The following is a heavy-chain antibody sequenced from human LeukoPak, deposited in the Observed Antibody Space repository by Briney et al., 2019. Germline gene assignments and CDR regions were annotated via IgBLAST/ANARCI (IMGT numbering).Heavy chain of an antibody. CDR1: GGSISSYY. CDR3: ARYNVVNYYYGMDV. Sequence: SETLSLTCTVSGGSISSYYWSWIRQPPGKGLEWIGYIYYSGSTNYNPSLKGRVTISVDTSKNQFSLKLSSVTAADTAVYYCARYNVVNYYYGMDVWGQGATVTVSS. V-gene: IGHV4-59*01. D-gene: IGHD2-2*01. J-gene: IGHJ6*02. CDR2: IYYSGST.